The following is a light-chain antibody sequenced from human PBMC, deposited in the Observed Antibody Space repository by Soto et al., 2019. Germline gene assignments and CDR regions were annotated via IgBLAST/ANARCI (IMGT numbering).Light chain of an antibody. CDR2: EDN. CDR1: SGSIASKY. J-gene: IGLJ3*02. Sequence: FMLTQPHSVSESPGKTVTISCTRSSGSIASKYVQWYQQRPGSSPTMMIYEDNKRPSGVPDRFSGSIDSSSNSASLTISGLQTEDEADYYCQSYDTSNVVFGRGTKVTVL. CDR3: QSYDTSNVV. V-gene: IGLV6-57*01.